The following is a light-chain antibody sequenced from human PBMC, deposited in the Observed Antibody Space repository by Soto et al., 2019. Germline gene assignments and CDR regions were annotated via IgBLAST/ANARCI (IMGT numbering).Light chain of an antibody. CDR2: DVS. J-gene: IGLJ2*01. V-gene: IGLV2-14*01. CDR3: SSYTSSTTLV. Sequence: QSALTQPASVSGSPGQSITISCTGTSSDVGGYKYVSWYQQNPGKVPKLIIYDVSNRPSGVSNRFSGSKSGNTASLTISGLQAEDEADYYCSSYTSSTTLVFGGGTKLTVL. CDR1: SSDVGGYKY.